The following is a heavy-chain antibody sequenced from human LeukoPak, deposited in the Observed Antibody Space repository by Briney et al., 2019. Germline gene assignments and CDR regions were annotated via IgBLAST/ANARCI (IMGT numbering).Heavy chain of an antibody. J-gene: IGHJ4*02. CDR2: INPSGGST. CDR1: GYTFTCYY. V-gene: IGHV1-46*01. D-gene: IGHD3-3*02. CDR3: ARDLSEYYFDY. Sequence: ASVKVSCKASGYTFTCYYMHWVRQAPGQGLEWMGIINPSGGSTSYAQKFQGRVTMTRDMSTSTVYMELSSLRSEDTAVYYCARDLSEYYFDYWGQGTLVTVSS.